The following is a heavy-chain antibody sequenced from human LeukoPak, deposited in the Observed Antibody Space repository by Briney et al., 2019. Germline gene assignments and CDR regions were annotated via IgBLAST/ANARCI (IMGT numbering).Heavy chain of an antibody. J-gene: IGHJ4*02. Sequence: ASVKVSCKASGYTSTDFGISWVRQAPGQGLEWMGWISAYNGNTKYAQKFQGRVTMTTDTSTSTAYMELRSLRSDDTAVYYCAREDYDILTGYYRRRAFDYWGQGTLVTVSS. V-gene: IGHV1-18*01. CDR1: GYTSTDFG. CDR3: AREDYDILTGYYRRRAFDY. CDR2: ISAYNGNT. D-gene: IGHD3-9*01.